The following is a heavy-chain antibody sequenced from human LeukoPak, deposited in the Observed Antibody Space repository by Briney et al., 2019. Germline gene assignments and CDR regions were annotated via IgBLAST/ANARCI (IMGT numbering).Heavy chain of an antibody. CDR3: AREFDP. V-gene: IGHV4-61*02. CDR2: IYTSGST. CDR1: GGSISSGSYY. Sequence: SETLSLTGTVSGGSISSGSYYWSWIRQPAGKGLEWIGRIYTSGSTNYNPSLKSRVTISVDTSKNQFSLKLSSVTAADTAVYYCAREFDPWGQGTLVTVSS. J-gene: IGHJ5*02.